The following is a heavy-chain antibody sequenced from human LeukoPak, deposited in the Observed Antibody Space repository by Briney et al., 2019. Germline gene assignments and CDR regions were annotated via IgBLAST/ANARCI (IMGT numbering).Heavy chain of an antibody. CDR1: GFTFSSYA. D-gene: IGHD2-2*01. CDR2: ISGSGGST. Sequence: PGGSLRLSCAASGFTFSSYAMSWARQAPGKGLEWVSAISGSGGSTYYADSVKGRFTISRDNSKNTLYLQMNSLRAEDTAVYYCAKDGAGSQSYCSSTSCYVDYWGQGTLVTVSS. V-gene: IGHV3-23*01. CDR3: AKDGAGSQSYCSSTSCYVDY. J-gene: IGHJ4*02.